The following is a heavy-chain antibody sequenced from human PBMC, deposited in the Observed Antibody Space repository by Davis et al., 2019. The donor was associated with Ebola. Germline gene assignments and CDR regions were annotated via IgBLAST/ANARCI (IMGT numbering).Heavy chain of an antibody. D-gene: IGHD3-10*01. CDR3: ATAGRSGSSTPYGMDV. Sequence: ASVKVSCKVSGYTFTELSMHWVRQAPGKGLEWMGGFDPEDGETIYAQKFQGRVTMTEDTSTDTAYMELSSLRSEDTAVYYCATAGRSGSSTPYGMDVWGKGTTVTVAS. V-gene: IGHV1-24*01. CDR2: FDPEDGET. J-gene: IGHJ6*04. CDR1: GYTFTELS.